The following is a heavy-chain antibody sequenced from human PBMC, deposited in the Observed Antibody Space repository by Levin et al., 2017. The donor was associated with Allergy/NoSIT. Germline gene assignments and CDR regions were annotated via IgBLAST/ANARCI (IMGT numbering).Heavy chain of an antibody. V-gene: IGHV3-23*01. CDR1: GFIFSTYT. D-gene: IGHD3-22*01. Sequence: GGSLRLSCAASGFIFSTYTMSWVRQAPGKGLEWVSGISGSGGSTYYADSVKGRFTISRDNSKNTVNLQMSSLRAEDTAVYFCAKGRHDDTGYHYSFDFWGQGTLVTVSS. CDR2: ISGSGGST. J-gene: IGHJ4*02. CDR3: AKGRHDDTGYHYSFDF.